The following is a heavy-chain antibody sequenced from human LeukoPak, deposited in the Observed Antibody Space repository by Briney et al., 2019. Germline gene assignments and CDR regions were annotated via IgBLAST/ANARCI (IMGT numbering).Heavy chain of an antibody. CDR2: IYPGGST. CDR3: ARGGAIAAVPDI. V-gene: IGHV4-30-2*01. Sequence: SETLSLTCAVSGGSITSGGYSWSWIRQPPGKGLEWIGCIYPGGSTYYNPSLKSRVTISTDRSKNQFSLELRSVTAADTAVYYCARGGAIAAVPDIWGQGTMVTVSS. J-gene: IGHJ3*02. D-gene: IGHD6-13*01. CDR1: GGSITSGGYS.